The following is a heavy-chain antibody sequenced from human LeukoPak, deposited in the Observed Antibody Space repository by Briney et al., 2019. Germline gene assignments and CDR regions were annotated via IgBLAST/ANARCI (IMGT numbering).Heavy chain of an antibody. D-gene: IGHD5-12*01. J-gene: IGHJ5*02. Sequence: GGSLRLSCAASGFTFSSYEMNWVRQAPGKGLEWVSYISSSGSTIYYADSVKGRFTISRDNARNSLYLQMNSLRAEDTAVCYCARLGYGNFDPWGQGTLVTVSS. V-gene: IGHV3-48*03. CDR2: ISSSGSTI. CDR3: ARLGYGNFDP. CDR1: GFTFSSYE.